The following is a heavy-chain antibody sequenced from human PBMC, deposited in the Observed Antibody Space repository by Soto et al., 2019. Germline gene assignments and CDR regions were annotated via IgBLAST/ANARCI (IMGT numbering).Heavy chain of an antibody. D-gene: IGHD3-9*01. V-gene: IGHV4-39*01. CDR2: IYYSGST. CDR1: GGSISSSSYY. J-gene: IGHJ4*02. Sequence: PSETLSLACTVSGGSISSSSYYWGWIRQPPGKGLEWIGSIYYSGSTYYNPSLKSRVTISVDTSKNQFSLKLSSVTAADTAVYYFARSGTDYDILTGYYTLDYWGQGTLVTVSS. CDR3: ARSGTDYDILTGYYTLDY.